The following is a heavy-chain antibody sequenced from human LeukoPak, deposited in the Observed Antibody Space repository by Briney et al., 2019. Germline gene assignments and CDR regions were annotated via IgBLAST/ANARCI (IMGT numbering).Heavy chain of an antibody. CDR3: ARGRYSAGDNWFDP. CDR2: IHYTGST. D-gene: IGHD3-9*01. CDR1: GGSITSSY. V-gene: IGHV4-59*01. J-gene: IGHJ5*02. Sequence: PSETLSLTCTVSGGSITSSYWSWIRQSPGKGLQWIGYIHYTGSTNYNPSLKSRVTMLIDTSKNQFSLKLSSVTAADTAVYYCARGRYSAGDNWFDPWGQGTLVTVSS.